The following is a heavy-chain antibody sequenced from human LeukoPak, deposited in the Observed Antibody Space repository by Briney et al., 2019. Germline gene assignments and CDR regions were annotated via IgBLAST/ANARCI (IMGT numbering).Heavy chain of an antibody. CDR1: GFTFISYL. J-gene: IGHJ4*02. V-gene: IGHV3-74*01. CDR2: INIAGSRT. Sequence: TGGSLRLSCAASGFTFISYLMHWVRQAPGKGLVWVSDINIAGSRTNCADSVKGRFTISRDNAKNTLYLQMNSLRVEDTAVYYCVRGGELTLDDWGQGTLVTVSS. CDR3: VRGGELTLDD. D-gene: IGHD3-10*01.